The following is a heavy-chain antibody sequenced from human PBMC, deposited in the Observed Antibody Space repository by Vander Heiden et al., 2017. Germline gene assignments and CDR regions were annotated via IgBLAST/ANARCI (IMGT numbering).Heavy chain of an antibody. CDR2: IFSDGST. V-gene: IGHV3-53*01. CDR3: ARDYSGWGKHFYYFDY. Sequence: EVQLVESGGGLIQPGGSQRLACAASGFPVSGNYMSWVRQAPGKGPEWVSVIFSDGSTYYADSVKGRFTISRDSSKNTLYLQMNSLRAEDTAVYYCARDYSGWGKHFYYFDYWGQGTLVTVSS. J-gene: IGHJ4*02. D-gene: IGHD3-10*01. CDR1: GFPVSGNY.